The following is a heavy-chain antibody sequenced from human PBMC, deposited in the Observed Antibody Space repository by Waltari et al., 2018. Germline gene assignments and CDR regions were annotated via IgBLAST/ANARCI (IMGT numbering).Heavy chain of an antibody. CDR1: DGSISIFY. D-gene: IGHD3-10*01. V-gene: IGHV4-59*01. Sequence: QVQLLQSGPGLVKPSETLSLTCTVSDGSISIFYWTWIRQPPGKGTEWIGWISTTGGTKYNPSLQSRVSFSVDTSKNQFSLRLTSVTAADTALYYCARDTGGWYYDVWGRGSLVTVSA. CDR3: ARDTGGWYYDV. CDR2: ISTTGGT. J-gene: IGHJ2*01.